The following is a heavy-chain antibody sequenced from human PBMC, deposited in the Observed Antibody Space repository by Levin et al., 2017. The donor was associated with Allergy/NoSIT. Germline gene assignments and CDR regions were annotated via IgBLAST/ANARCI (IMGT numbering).Heavy chain of an antibody. V-gene: IGHV4-39*01. Sequence: SETLSLTCTVSGGSISSTNDYWGWIRQPPGKGLEWIGSNHYSGSTYYSPSLKSRVTISVDTSKNQFSLKLSSVTAADTAVYYCARQGAVVSHWFDPWGQGTLVTVSS. CDR3: ARQGAVVSHWFDP. D-gene: IGHD6-19*01. CDR1: GGSISSTNDY. J-gene: IGHJ5*02. CDR2: NHYSGST.